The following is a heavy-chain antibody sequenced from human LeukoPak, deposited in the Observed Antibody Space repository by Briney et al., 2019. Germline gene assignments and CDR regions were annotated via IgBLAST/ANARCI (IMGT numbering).Heavy chain of an antibody. Sequence: GGSLRLSCAASGFTFSSYSMNWVRQAPGKGLEWVSPISSSSSYIYYADSVKGRFTISRDNAKNSLYLQMNSLRAEDTAVYYCASHGGGNWGSYWGQGTLVTVSS. CDR3: ASHGGGNWGSY. J-gene: IGHJ4*02. V-gene: IGHV3-21*01. CDR2: ISSSSSYI. CDR1: GFTFSSYS. D-gene: IGHD7-27*01.